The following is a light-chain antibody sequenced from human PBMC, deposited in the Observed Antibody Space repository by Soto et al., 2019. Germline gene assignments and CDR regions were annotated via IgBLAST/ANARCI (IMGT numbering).Light chain of an antibody. V-gene: IGKV3-20*01. CDR1: ETVSSNY. CDR2: GAS. Sequence: ETVLTQSPGTLSLSPGERATLSCGASETVSSNYLAWYQQKPGQAPRLLIYGASNRASGIPDRFSGSGSGTDCTLTISRLEPGDFAVYYCQHYGGSPPITFGQGTRLEIK. CDR3: QHYGGSPPIT. J-gene: IGKJ5*01.